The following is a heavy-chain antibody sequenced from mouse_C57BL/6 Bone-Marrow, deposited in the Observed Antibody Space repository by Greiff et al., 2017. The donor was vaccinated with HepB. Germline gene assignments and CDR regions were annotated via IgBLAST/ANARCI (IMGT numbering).Heavy chain of an antibody. D-gene: IGHD3-2*02. Sequence: VQLQQSGPELVKPGASVKISCKASGYAFSSSWMNWVKQRPGKGLEWIGRIYPGDGDTNYNGKFKGKATLTADKSSSTAYMQLSSLTSEDSAVYFCARSGGIYAMDYWGQGTSVTVSS. CDR3: ARSGGIYAMDY. J-gene: IGHJ4*01. CDR1: GYAFSSSW. V-gene: IGHV1-82*01. CDR2: IYPGDGDT.